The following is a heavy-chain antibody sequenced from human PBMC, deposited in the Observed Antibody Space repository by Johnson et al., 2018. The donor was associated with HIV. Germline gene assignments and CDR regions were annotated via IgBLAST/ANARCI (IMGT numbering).Heavy chain of an antibody. CDR2: IRDDGSDK. J-gene: IGHJ3*02. Sequence: QVQLVESGGGVVQPGGSLRLSCAASGFTFSGYGMHWVRQAPGKGLAWVAFIRDDGSDKYYADSVKGRFNISRDNSKNTLYLQMNRLRDEDTAVYYCAKDRGVGVTAAPYEAFDIWGQGTMVTVSS. CDR3: AKDRGVGVTAAPYEAFDI. CDR1: GFTFSGYG. V-gene: IGHV3-30*02. D-gene: IGHD2-21*02.